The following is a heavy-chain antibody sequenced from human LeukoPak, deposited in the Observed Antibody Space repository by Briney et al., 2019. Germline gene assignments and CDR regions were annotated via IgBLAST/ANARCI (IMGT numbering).Heavy chain of an antibody. V-gene: IGHV4-59*08. CDR2: IYYSGST. Sequence: SQTLSLTCTVSGGSISSYYWSWIRQPPGKGLEWIGYIYYSGSTNYNPSIKSRVTISVDTSKNQFSLKLSSVTAADTAVYYCARHGSVYFDYWGQGTLVTVSS. J-gene: IGHJ4*02. CDR3: ARHGSVYFDY. CDR1: GGSISSYY.